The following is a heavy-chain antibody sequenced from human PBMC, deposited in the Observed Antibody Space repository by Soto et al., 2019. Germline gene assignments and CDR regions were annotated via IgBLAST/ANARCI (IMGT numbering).Heavy chain of an antibody. J-gene: IGHJ5*02. CDR3: AKHGGYDPGNWFDP. V-gene: IGHV3-30*18. Sequence: VQLVESGGGLVKPGGSLRLSCVASGFSVSAYWMRWARQAPGKGLEWVAFISFDGGEKKYVDSVKGRFTISRENSKDTLYLQMRSLRVEDTAVYYCAKHGGYDPGNWFDPWGQGTLVTVSS. D-gene: IGHD5-12*01. CDR2: ISFDGGEK. CDR1: GFSVSAYW.